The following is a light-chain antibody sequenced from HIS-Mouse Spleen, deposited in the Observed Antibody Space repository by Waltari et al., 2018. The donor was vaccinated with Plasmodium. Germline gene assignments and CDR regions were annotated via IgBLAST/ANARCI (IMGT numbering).Light chain of an antibody. CDR2: GAS. CDR3: QQYNNWPAWT. Sequence: EIVMTQSPATLSVSPGERATLSCRASQSGSSTLAWYQQKPGQAPRLLIYGASTRATGIPARFSGSGSGTEFTLTISSLQSEDFAVYYCQQYNNWPAWTFGQGTKVEIK. V-gene: IGKV3-15*01. CDR1: QSGSST. J-gene: IGKJ1*01.